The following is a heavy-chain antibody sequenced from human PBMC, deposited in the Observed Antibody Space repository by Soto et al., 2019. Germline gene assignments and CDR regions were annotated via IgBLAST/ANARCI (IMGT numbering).Heavy chain of an antibody. V-gene: IGHV4-4*02. CDR1: GGSISSSNW. CDR2: IYHSGST. J-gene: IGHJ4*02. Sequence: PSETLSLTCAVSGGSISSSNWWSWVRQPPGKGLEWIGEIYHSGSTNYNPSLKSRVTISVDKSKNQFSLKLSSVTAADTAVYYCARDVVPESGYHLDYFDYSGQRTPVTVSS. D-gene: IGHD5-12*01. CDR3: ARDVVPESGYHLDYFDY.